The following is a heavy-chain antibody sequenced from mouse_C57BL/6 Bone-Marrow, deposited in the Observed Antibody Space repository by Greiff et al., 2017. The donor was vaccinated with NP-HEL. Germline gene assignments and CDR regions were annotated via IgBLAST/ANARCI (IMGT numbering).Heavy chain of an antibody. CDR1: GFSLTSYG. V-gene: IGHV2-5*01. D-gene: IGHD1-1*01. J-gene: IGHJ1*03. Sequence: QVQLKQSGPGLVQPSQSLSITCTVSGFSLTSYGVHWVRQSPGKGLEWLGVIWRGGSTDYNAAFMSRLSITKNNSKSQVFFKMNSLQADDTAIYYCAKPYFGSRYWYFDVWGTGTTVTVSS. CDR2: IWRGGST. CDR3: AKPYFGSRYWYFDV.